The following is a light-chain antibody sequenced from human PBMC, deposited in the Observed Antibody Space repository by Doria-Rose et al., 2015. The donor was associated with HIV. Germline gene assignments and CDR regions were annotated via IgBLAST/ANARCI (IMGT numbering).Light chain of an antibody. V-gene: IGKV1-9*01. J-gene: IGKJ1*01. Sequence: TQSPSFLSASVGVRVTITCRASQGISRYLAWYQQKPGKAPTRLIFGASTLHSGVPARFSGSGSGTEFTLTISSLQPEDFATYYCQQFDSFPRTFGQGTKVELK. CDR1: QGISRY. CDR2: GAS. CDR3: QQFDSFPRT.